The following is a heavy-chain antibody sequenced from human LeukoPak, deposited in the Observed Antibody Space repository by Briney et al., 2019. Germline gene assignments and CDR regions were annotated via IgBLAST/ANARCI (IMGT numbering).Heavy chain of an antibody. J-gene: IGHJ4*02. CDR3: ARDEVVVPAASFDY. CDR1: GFTFSRYS. CDR2: ISSSSSYI. D-gene: IGHD2-2*01. Sequence: SGGSLRLSCAASGFTFSRYSMNWVRQAPGKGLEWVSSISSSSSYIYYADSVKGRFTISRDNAKNSLYLQMNSLRAEDTAVYYCARDEVVVPAASFDYWGQGTLVTVSS. V-gene: IGHV3-21*01.